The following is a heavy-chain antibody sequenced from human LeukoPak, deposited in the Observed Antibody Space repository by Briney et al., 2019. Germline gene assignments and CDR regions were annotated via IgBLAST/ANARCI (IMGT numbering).Heavy chain of an antibody. CDR3: AKGAATFDY. V-gene: IGHV3-23*01. CDR2: ISGSGGST. D-gene: IGHD2-15*01. Sequence: PGGSLRLSCAASGFTFSSYAMSWVRQAPGKERDWVSAISGSGGSTYYADPVKGRFTNSRDNSKSTLYLQMNSRRAEDTAVYYCAKGAATFDYWGQGTLVTVSS. J-gene: IGHJ4*02. CDR1: GFTFSSYA.